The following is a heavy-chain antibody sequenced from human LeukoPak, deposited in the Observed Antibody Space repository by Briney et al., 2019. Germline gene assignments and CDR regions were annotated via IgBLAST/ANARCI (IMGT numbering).Heavy chain of an antibody. V-gene: IGHV3-23*01. CDR3: ARRSGSSWSSFDY. CDR1: GFTFNNYA. CDR2: ISGFGGST. Sequence: GGSLRLSCAASGFTFNNYAINWVRQPPGKGLEWVSGISGFGGSTYYAPSVKGRLTISRDNFGNMLYLHLDSLRVEDTAIYYCARRSGSSWSSFDYWGQGALVTVSS. D-gene: IGHD6-13*01. J-gene: IGHJ4*02.